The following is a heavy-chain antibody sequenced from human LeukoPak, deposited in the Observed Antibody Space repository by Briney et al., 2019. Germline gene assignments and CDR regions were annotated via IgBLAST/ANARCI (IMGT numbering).Heavy chain of an antibody. CDR3: AKEHYYDSSGYYPPYFDY. CDR2: IRYDGSNK. J-gene: IGHJ4*02. CDR1: GFTFSSYG. Sequence: GGSLRLSCAASGFTFSSYGMHWVRQAPGKGLEWVAFIRYDGSNKYYAESVKGRFTISRDNSKNTLYLQMNSLRAEDTAVYYCAKEHYYDSSGYYPPYFDYWGQGTLVTVSS. V-gene: IGHV3-30*02. D-gene: IGHD3-22*01.